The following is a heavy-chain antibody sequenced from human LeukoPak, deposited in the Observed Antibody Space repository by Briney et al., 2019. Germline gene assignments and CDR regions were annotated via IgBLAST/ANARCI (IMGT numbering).Heavy chain of an antibody. CDR3: ARDLGLSGGYDSSLGY. CDR2: ISYDGSNK. Sequence: GGSLRLSCAASGFTFSSYAMHWVRQAPGKGLEWVAVISYDGSNKYYADSVKGRFTISRDNSKNTLYLQMNSLRAEDTAVYYCARDLGLSGGYDSSLGYWGQGTLVTVSS. J-gene: IGHJ4*02. V-gene: IGHV3-30-3*01. D-gene: IGHD3-22*01. CDR1: GFTFSSYA.